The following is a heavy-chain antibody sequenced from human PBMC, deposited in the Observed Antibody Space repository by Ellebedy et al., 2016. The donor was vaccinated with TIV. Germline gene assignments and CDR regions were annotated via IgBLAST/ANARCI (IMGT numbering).Heavy chain of an antibody. CDR3: ASAVRYCSSTSCSTDDAFDI. Sequence: KVSXXGSGYSFTSYWIGWVRQMPGKGLEWMGIIYPGDSDTRYSPSFQGQVTISADKSISTAYLQWSSLKASDTAMYYCASAVRYCSSTSCSTDDAFDIWGQGTMVTVSS. D-gene: IGHD2-2*02. CDR2: IYPGDSDT. J-gene: IGHJ3*02. CDR1: GYSFTSYW. V-gene: IGHV5-51*01.